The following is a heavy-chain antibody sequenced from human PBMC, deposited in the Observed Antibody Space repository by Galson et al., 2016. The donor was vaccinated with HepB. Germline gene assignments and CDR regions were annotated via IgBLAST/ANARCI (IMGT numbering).Heavy chain of an antibody. CDR3: ARDLLMGHTRGIFDI. D-gene: IGHD2-8*02. V-gene: IGHV3-11*06. CDR1: GFTFSDYY. CDR2: ISRDSTYT. Sequence: SLRLSCAASGFTFSDYYMSWIRQAPGKGLEWVSYISRDSTYTNYADSVGGRFTISRDNTKNSLYLQMNGLRADDTALYYCARDLLMGHTRGIFDIWGQGTPVAVPS. J-gene: IGHJ3*02.